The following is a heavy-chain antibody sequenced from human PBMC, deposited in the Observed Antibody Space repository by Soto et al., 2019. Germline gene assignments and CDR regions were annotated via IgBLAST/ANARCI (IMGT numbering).Heavy chain of an antibody. CDR1: GGSFSGYY. CDR2: INHSGST. J-gene: IGHJ4*02. CDR3: ARGSDTAMVPFDY. Sequence: PSETLSLTCAVYGGSFSGYYWSWIRQPPGKGLEWIGEINHSGSTNYNPSLKSRVTISVDTSKNQFSLKLSSVTAADTAVYYCARGSDTAMVPFDYWGQGTLVTSPQ. V-gene: IGHV4-34*01. D-gene: IGHD5-18*01.